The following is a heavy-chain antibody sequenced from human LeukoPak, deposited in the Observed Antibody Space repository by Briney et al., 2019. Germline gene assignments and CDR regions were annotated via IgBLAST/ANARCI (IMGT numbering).Heavy chain of an antibody. Sequence: GGSLRLSCAASGFTFSSYGMHWVRQAPGKGLEWVAVIWYDGSNKYYADSVKGRFTISRDSSKNTLYLQMNSLRAEDTAVYYCARGVSSSLDGGQYFDYWGQGTLVTVSS. D-gene: IGHD6-6*01. CDR1: GFTFSSYG. V-gene: IGHV3-33*01. CDR3: ARGVSSSLDGGQYFDY. CDR2: IWYDGSNK. J-gene: IGHJ4*02.